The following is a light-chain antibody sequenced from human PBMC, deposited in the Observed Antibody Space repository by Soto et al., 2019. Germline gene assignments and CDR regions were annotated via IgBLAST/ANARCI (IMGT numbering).Light chain of an antibody. V-gene: IGKV1-5*03. CDR1: QSLITW. Sequence: DIQMTQSPTTLSASVGDRVTITCRASQSLITWLAWYQQKPGKAPKLLIHKASSLGSGVPSRFSGSGSGTEFTLTISRLQPDDFATYYGQQYNAYPLTFGGGTKVEIK. CDR2: KAS. CDR3: QQYNAYPLT. J-gene: IGKJ4*01.